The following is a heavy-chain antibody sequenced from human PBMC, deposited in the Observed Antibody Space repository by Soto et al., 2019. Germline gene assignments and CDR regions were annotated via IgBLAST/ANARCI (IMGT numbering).Heavy chain of an antibody. D-gene: IGHD1-1*01. CDR1: GFTFSSYA. Sequence: QVQLVESGGGVVQPGRSLRLSCAASGFTFSSYAMHWVRQAPGKGLEWVAVISYDGSNKYYADSVKGRFTISRDNSKNTVHLQMNSLRADDTAVYYCARGSMGYDLNWFDPWGQGTLVTVSS. J-gene: IGHJ5*02. CDR3: ARGSMGYDLNWFDP. CDR2: ISYDGSNK. V-gene: IGHV3-30-3*01.